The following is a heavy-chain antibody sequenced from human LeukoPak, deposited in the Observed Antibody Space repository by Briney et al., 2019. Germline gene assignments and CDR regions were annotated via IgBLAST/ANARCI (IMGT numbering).Heavy chain of an antibody. CDR1: DDSFSGDY. CDR3: ARDLVTVTKGFDI. J-gene: IGHJ3*02. D-gene: IGHD4-17*01. Sequence: PSDTLSLTCAVSDDSFSGDYWTWIRQPPGKGLEWIGYISYIGSTNYNPSLKSRVTISIDTSKNEFSLKLTSVTAADTAVYYCARDLVTVTKGFDIWGQGTMVTVSS. CDR2: ISYIGST. V-gene: IGHV4-59*01.